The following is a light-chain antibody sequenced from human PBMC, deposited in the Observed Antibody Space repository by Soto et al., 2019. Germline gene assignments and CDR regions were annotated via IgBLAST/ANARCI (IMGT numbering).Light chain of an antibody. CDR3: QQYTSSLIT. J-gene: IGKJ5*01. Sequence: EIVMTQSPASLSVSPGESVTLSCRASQSVASNLAWYQQKPGQAPRLLIYGTSNRATGIPARFSGSGSGTDFTLTISRLEPEDFAVYYCQQYTSSLITFGQGTRLEIK. CDR1: QSVASN. CDR2: GTS. V-gene: IGKV3D-15*01.